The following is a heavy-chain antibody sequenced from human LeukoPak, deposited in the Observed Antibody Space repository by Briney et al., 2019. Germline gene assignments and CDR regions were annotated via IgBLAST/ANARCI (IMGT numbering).Heavy chain of an antibody. CDR2: ISTSGGRT. CDR3: AKDPTDFDSSGQTYFDY. J-gene: IGHJ4*02. CDR1: GFTFSSCA. V-gene: IGHV3-23*01. Sequence: GSLRLSCAASGFTFSSCAMSWVRQAPGKGLEWFSAISTSGGRTFYAVSVKGRFTISRDNSKSTRYLQMNSLKAEDTAIYYCAKDPTDFDSSGQTYFDYWGQGTLVTVSS. D-gene: IGHD3-22*01.